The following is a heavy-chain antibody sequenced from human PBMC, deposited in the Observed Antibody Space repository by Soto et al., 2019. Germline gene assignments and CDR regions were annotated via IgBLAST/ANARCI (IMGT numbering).Heavy chain of an antibody. CDR1: GGSISSYY. V-gene: IGHV4-4*07. J-gene: IGHJ6*02. CDR2: IYTSGST. Sequence: SETLSLTCTVSGGSISSYYWSWIRQPAGKGLEWIGRIYTSGSTNYNPSLKSRVTMSVDTSKNQFSLKLSSVTAADTAVYYCARELLLWFGELLNRDYYYYGMDVWGQGTTVTVSS. D-gene: IGHD3-10*01. CDR3: ARELLLWFGELLNRDYYYYGMDV.